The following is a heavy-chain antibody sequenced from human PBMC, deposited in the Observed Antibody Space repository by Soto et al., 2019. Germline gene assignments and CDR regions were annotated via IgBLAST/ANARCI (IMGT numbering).Heavy chain of an antibody. V-gene: IGHV3-7*01. CDR2: IKQDGSEK. CDR3: AKDQGAGYCSGGSCNNYYYYGMDV. Sequence: GGSLRLSCAASGFTFSSYWMSWVRQAPGKGLEWVANIKQDGSEKYYVDSVKGRFTISRDNSKNTLYLQMNSLRAEDTAVYYCAKDQGAGYCSGGSCNNYYYYGMDVWGQGTTVTVSS. CDR1: GFTFSSYW. J-gene: IGHJ6*02. D-gene: IGHD2-15*01.